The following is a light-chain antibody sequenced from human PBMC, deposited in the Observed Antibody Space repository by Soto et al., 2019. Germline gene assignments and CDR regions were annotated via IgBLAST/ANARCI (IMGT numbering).Light chain of an antibody. J-gene: IGLJ3*02. CDR3: CSYAGSYTWV. CDR2: DVS. CDR1: SSDVGGYNY. Sequence: QSVLTQPRSVSGSPGQSVTISCTGTSSDVGGYNYVSWYQQHPGKAPNLMISDVSKRPSGVPDRFSGSKSGNTASLTISGLQAEDEADYYCCSYAGSYTWVFGEGTKLTVL. V-gene: IGLV2-11*01.